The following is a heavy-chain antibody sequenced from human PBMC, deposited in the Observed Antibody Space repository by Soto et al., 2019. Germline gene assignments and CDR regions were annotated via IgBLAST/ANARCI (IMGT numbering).Heavy chain of an antibody. CDR3: ARDPVCGGDCYPDDMDV. V-gene: IGHV1-18*01. D-gene: IGHD2-21*02. Sequence: GASVKVSCKASGYTFTSYGISWVRQAPGQGLEWMGWISAYNGNTNYAQKLQGRVTMTTDTSTSTAYMELRSLRSDDTAVYYCARDPVCGGDCYPDDMDVWGQGTTVTVSS. CDR2: ISAYNGNT. J-gene: IGHJ6*02. CDR1: GYTFTSYG.